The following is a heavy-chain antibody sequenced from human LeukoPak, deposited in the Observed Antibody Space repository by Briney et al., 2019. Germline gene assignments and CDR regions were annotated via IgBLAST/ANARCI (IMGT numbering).Heavy chain of an antibody. CDR1: GGTFSSYA. CDR3: ARDNYAGANWFDP. J-gene: IGHJ5*02. D-gene: IGHD1-7*01. V-gene: IGHV1-69*05. Sequence: SVKVSFKASGGTFSSYAISWVRQAPGQGLEWMGGIIPIFGTANYAQKFQGRVTITTDESTSTAYMELSSLRSGDTAVYYCARDNYAGANWFDPWGQGTLVTVSS. CDR2: IIPIFGTA.